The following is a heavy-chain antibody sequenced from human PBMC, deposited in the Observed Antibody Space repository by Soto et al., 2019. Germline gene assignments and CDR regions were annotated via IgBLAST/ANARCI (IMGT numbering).Heavy chain of an antibody. CDR1: GYTFTSYD. CDR2: MNPNSGNT. J-gene: IGHJ6*02. V-gene: IGHV1-8*01. D-gene: IGHD2-2*01. Sequence: QVQLVQSGAEVKKPGASVKVSCKASGYTFTSYDINWVRQATGQGLEWMGWMNPNSGNTGYAQKFQGRVTMTRNTSISTAYMELSSLRSEDTAVYYCARARIVVVPAEYYYYGMDVWGQGTTVTVSS. CDR3: ARARIVVVPAEYYYYGMDV.